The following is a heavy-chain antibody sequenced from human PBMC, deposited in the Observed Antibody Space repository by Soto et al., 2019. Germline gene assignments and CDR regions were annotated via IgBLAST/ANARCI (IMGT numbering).Heavy chain of an antibody. Sequence: LSLTCAVSGGSISSSNWWSWVRQPPGKGLEWIGEIYHSGSTNYNPSLKSRVTISVDKSKNQFSLKLSSVTAADTAVYYCARVKYYYDSSGYYHRYYFDYWGQGTLVTVSS. J-gene: IGHJ4*02. V-gene: IGHV4-4*02. CDR1: GGSISSSNW. CDR3: ARVKYYYDSSGYYHRYYFDY. D-gene: IGHD3-22*01. CDR2: IYHSGST.